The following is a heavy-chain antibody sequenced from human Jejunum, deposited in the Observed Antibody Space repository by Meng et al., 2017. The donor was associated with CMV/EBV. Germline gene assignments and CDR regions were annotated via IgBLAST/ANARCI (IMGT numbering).Heavy chain of an antibody. CDR1: GFTFSSYA. D-gene: IGHD1-26*01. CDR3: AKNRYSGSYSDCDY. J-gene: IGHJ4*02. CDR2: ISGSGGST. V-gene: IGHV3-23*01. Sequence: GFTFSSYAMSWVRQAPGKGLEWVSAISGSGGSTYYADSVKGRFTISRDPSKNTLYLQMNSLRAEDTAVYFCAKNRYSGSYSDCDYWGQGTLVTVSS.